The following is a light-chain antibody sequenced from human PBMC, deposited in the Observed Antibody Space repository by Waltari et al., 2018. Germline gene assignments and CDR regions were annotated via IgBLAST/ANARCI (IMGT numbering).Light chain of an antibody. CDR1: QSVNRW. J-gene: IGKJ1*01. CDR3: QQYVNYWT. CDR2: ETS. V-gene: IGKV1-5*03. Sequence: DIQMTHSPSTLSASVGDRVTITCRASQSVNRWLAWYLQKPGKAPELLIYETSNLESGVPSRFSGSGSGKEFTLTISSLQPDDFGTYYCQQYVNYWTFGQGTKVEIK.